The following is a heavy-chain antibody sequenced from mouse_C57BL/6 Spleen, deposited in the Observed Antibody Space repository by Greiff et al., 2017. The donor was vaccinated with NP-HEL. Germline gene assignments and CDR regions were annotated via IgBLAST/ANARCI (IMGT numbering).Heavy chain of an antibody. CDR3: VRHVDSNYGFAY. J-gene: IGHJ3*01. Sequence: EVQRVESGGGLVQPKGSLKLSCAASGFSFTTYAMNWVRQAPGKGLEWVARIRSKSNNYSTYYADSVKDRFTISRDDSESMIYRQMNNWKTEDTAMYYCVRHVDSNYGFAYWGQGTLVTVSA. D-gene: IGHD2-5*01. CDR2: IRSKSNNYST. V-gene: IGHV10-1*01. CDR1: GFSFTTYA.